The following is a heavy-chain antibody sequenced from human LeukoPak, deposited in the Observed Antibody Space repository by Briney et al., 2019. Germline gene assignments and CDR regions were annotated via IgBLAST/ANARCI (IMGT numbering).Heavy chain of an antibody. CDR2: ISGSGGAT. D-gene: IGHD3-10*01. CDR1: GFAFSIFA. Sequence: GGSLRLSCTASGFAFSIFAMTWVRQAPGKGLEWVSGISGSGGATYYADSVKGRFTISRDNSKSTLFLQMSSLRAEDTAIYYCAKTDGSGSFYNPSHYWGRGTLVTVSS. J-gene: IGHJ4*02. V-gene: IGHV3-23*01. CDR3: AKTDGSGSFYNPSHY.